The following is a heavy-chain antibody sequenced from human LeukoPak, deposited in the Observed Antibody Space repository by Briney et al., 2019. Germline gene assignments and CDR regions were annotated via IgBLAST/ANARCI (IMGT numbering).Heavy chain of an antibody. CDR3: VRSLDY. CDR2: IAGSDGFT. Sequence: PGGSLRLSCAASGFPFSSYAMNWVRQAPGKGLEWVSVIAGSDGFTQYADSVKGRFTISRDSSKNTVYLQMNRLRVEDTALYYCVRSLDYWGQGTLVTVSS. J-gene: IGHJ4*02. V-gene: IGHV3-23*01. CDR1: GFPFSSYA.